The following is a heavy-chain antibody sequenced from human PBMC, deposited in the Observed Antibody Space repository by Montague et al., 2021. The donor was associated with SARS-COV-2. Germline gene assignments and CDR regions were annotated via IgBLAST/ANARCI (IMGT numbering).Heavy chain of an antibody. CDR3: ARFPTSYYYDSKVAPATPDAFDI. CDR1: GGSISSSSYY. J-gene: IGHJ3*02. CDR2: IYYSGST. Sequence: SETLSLTCTVSGGSISSSSYYWGWIRQPPGKGLEWIGSIYYSGSTYYNPSLKSRVTISVDTSKNQFSLKLSSVTAADTAVYYCARFPTSYYYDSKVAPATPDAFDIWGRGTMVTVSS. D-gene: IGHD3-22*01. V-gene: IGHV4-39*01.